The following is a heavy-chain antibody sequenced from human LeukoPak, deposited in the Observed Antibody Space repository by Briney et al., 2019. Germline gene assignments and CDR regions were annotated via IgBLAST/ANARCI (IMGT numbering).Heavy chain of an antibody. J-gene: IGHJ4*02. CDR1: GFTFRNYG. CDR2: ISYDGSNK. Sequence: SGGSLRLSCAASGFTFRNYGMHWVRQAPGKGLEWEAVISYDGSNKYYTDSVKGRFTISRDNSKNTLYLQMNSLRAEDTAVYYCAKDIYYDSSGYRGYFDYWGQGTLVTVSS. D-gene: IGHD3-22*01. V-gene: IGHV3-30*18. CDR3: AKDIYYDSSGYRGYFDY.